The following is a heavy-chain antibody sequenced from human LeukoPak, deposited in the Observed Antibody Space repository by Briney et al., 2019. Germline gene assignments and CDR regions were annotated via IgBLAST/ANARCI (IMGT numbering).Heavy chain of an antibody. V-gene: IGHV3-21*01. CDR2: ITRDSIYT. Sequence: PGGSLRLSCAASGFTFSNYNMNWVRQTPGKGLEWVSSITRDSIYTFYADSVKGRFTISRGNAKNSLSLQMNSLRAEDTAVYYCARDPYNGYYGDDYYYYMDVWGKGTTVTISS. J-gene: IGHJ6*03. D-gene: IGHD4-17*01. CDR3: ARDPYNGYYGDDYYYYMDV. CDR1: GFTFSNYN.